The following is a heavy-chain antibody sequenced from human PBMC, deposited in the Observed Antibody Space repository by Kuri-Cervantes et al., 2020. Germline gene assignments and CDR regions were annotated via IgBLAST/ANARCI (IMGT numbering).Heavy chain of an antibody. CDR1: GFTFSSYA. CDR2: ISGSGGST. J-gene: IGHJ4*02. V-gene: IGHV3-23*01. CDR3: TRPKPPDD. Sequence: GGSLRLSCAASGFTFSSYAMRWVRQAPGKGLEWVSAISGSGGSTYYADSVKGRFTISRDNSKNTLYLQMNSLKTEDTAVYYCTRPKPPDDWGQGTLVTVSS.